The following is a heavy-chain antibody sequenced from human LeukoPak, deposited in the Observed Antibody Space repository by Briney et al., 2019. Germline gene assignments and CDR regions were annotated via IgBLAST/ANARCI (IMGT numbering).Heavy chain of an antibody. CDR3: ARDGPTYRDGLDV. Sequence: GGSLRLSCGASGFTFSILWVSEARPAPGGRVEWGAKIIQDGSEKYYVDPVKGRFTTSRDNSKNTLYLQLNRLRAEDTAVYYCARDGPTYRDGLDVWGQGTTVTVSS. J-gene: IGHJ6*02. CDR1: GFTFSILW. D-gene: IGHD1-1*01. V-gene: IGHV3-7*01. CDR2: IIQDGSEK.